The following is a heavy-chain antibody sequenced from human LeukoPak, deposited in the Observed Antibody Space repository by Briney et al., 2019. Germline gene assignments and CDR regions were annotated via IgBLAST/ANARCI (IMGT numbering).Heavy chain of an antibody. D-gene: IGHD3-10*01. CDR1: GGSISSGGYY. CDR3: ARVWFGEINWFDP. J-gene: IGHJ5*02. CDR2: IYYSGST. V-gene: IGHV4-31*03. Sequence: SETLSLTCTVSGGSISSGGYYWSWIRQHPGKGLEWIGYIYYSGSTYYNPSLKSRVTMSVDTSKNQFSLKLSSVTAADTAVYYCARVWFGEINWFDPWGQGTLVTVSS.